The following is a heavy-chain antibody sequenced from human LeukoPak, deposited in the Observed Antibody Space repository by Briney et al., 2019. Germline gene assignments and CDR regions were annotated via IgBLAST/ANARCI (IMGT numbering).Heavy chain of an antibody. Sequence: ASVKVSCKASGGTFSSYAISWVRQAPGQGLEWMGWISAYNGNTNYAQKLQGRVTMTTDTSTSTAYMELRSLRSDDTAVYYCAREGITMMDDAFDIWGQGTMVTVSS. CDR2: ISAYNGNT. CDR1: GGTFSSYA. V-gene: IGHV1-18*01. D-gene: IGHD3-22*01. J-gene: IGHJ3*02. CDR3: AREGITMMDDAFDI.